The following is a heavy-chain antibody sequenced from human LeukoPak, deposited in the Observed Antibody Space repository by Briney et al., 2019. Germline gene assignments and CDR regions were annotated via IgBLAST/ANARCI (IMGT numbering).Heavy chain of an antibody. Sequence: GGSLRLSCAASGFTFSSYAMHWVRQAPGKGLEWVAVISYDGSNKYYADSVKGRFTISRDNSKNTLYLQMNSPRAEDTGIYYCARENRDGYNPYNWFDPWGQGTLVTVSS. D-gene: IGHD5-24*01. CDR2: ISYDGSNK. V-gene: IGHV3-30-3*01. CDR1: GFTFSSYA. J-gene: IGHJ5*02. CDR3: ARENRDGYNPYNWFDP.